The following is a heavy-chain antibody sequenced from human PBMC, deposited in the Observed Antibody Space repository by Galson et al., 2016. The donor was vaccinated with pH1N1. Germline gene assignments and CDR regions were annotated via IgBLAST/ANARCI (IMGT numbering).Heavy chain of an antibody. D-gene: IGHD2-15*01. CDR3: ARESWCGSCYYYYYYYGMDV. V-gene: IGHV4-30-4*01. Sequence: TLSLTCSVSGDSVSSGDYYWSWIRQSPGRGLEWIGCISGSGRTYYNPSLKSRLTISLDTSKNQFSLRLASVTATDPAVYYCARESWCGSCYYYYYYYGMDVWGQGATVIVSS. CDR1: GDSVSSGDYY. J-gene: IGHJ6*02. CDR2: ISGSGRT.